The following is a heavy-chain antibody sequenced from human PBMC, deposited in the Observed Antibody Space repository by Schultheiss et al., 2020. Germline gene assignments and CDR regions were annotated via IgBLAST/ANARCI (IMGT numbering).Heavy chain of an antibody. V-gene: IGHV3-33*01. J-gene: IGHJ4*02. Sequence: GESLKISCAAAGFTFSSYGMHWVRQAPGKGLEWVAVIWYDGSNKYYVDSVKGRFTISRDNAKNSLYLQMNSLRAEDTAVYYCARSTTLTGWGQGTLVTVSS. CDR1: GFTFSSYG. CDR3: ARSTTLTG. D-gene: IGHD4-11*01. CDR2: IWYDGSNK.